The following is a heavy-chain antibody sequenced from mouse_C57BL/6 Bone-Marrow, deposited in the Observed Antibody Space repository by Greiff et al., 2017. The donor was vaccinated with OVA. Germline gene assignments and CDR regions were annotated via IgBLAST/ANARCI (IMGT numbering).Heavy chain of an antibody. CDR2: INPSSGYT. CDR1: GYTFTSYT. V-gene: IGHV1-4*01. J-gene: IGHJ3*01. Sequence: QVHVKQSGAELARPGASVKMSCKASGYTFTSYTMHWVKQRPGQGLEWIGYINPSSGYTKYNQKFKDKATLTADKSSSTAYMQLSSLTPEDSAVYYCAKGFAYWAKGLWSLSLQ. CDR3: AKGFAY.